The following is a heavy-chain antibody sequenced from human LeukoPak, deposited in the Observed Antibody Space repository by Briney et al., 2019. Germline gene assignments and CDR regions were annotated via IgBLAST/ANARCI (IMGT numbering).Heavy chain of an antibody. V-gene: IGHV1-2*06. CDR3: VRGYSGYDYVFSY. J-gene: IGHJ4*02. Sequence: ASVKVSCKASGYTFTGYYMHWVRQAPGQGLEWMGRINPNSGGTNYAQKFQGRVTMTRDTSISTAYMELSRLRSDDTAVYYCVRGYSGYDYVFSYWGQGTLVTVSS. CDR2: INPNSGGT. CDR1: GYTFTGYY. D-gene: IGHD5-12*01.